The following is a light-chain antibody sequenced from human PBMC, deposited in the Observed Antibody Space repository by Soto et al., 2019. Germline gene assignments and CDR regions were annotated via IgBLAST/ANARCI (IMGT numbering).Light chain of an antibody. CDR2: AAS. V-gene: IGKV1-39*01. CDR3: QQSYSTLVT. CDR1: QSISSY. J-gene: IGKJ2*01. Sequence: DIQMTQSPSSLSASVGDRVTITCRASQSISSYLNWYQQKPGKAPKLLIYAASSLQSGVPSRFSGSGSGTDSTLTISSLQPEDFATYYCQQSYSTLVTVGQGTKVDSK.